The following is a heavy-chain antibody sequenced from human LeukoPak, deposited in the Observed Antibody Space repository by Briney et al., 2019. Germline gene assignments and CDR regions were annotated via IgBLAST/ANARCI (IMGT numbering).Heavy chain of an antibody. CDR2: IAYVGSKK. CDR3: AKDKSGSSGIGAAGVSIDY. CDR1: GFTFSSYG. Sequence: AGGSLRLSCAASGFTFSSYGMHWVRQAPGRGLEWVALIAYVGSKKYYTDSVKGRFTISRDNSKNTLSLQMIGLRGEDTAVHYCAKDKSGSSGIGAAGVSIDYWGQGTLVTVSS. J-gene: IGHJ4*02. D-gene: IGHD6-13*01. V-gene: IGHV3-30*18.